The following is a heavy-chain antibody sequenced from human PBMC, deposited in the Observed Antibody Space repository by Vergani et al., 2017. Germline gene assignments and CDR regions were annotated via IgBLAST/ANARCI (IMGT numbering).Heavy chain of an antibody. D-gene: IGHD6-13*01. Sequence: EVQLVESGGDLVKPGGSLRLSCEASGFTFSSYSMNWVRQAPGKGLEWVSYISTRSSTIYYADSMKGRFTISRDNAKNPLYLQMNSLRAEDTAVYYCASNLNRGIAAAGHAFYYYGRDVWGKGTTVTVTS. CDR2: ISTRSSTI. CDR3: ASNLNRGIAAAGHAFYYYGRDV. CDR1: GFTFSSYS. J-gene: IGHJ6*04. V-gene: IGHV3-48*01.